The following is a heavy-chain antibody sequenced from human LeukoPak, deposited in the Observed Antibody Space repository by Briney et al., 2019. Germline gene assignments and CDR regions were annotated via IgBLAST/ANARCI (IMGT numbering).Heavy chain of an antibody. CDR2: LYYSGST. CDR3: ARVPATMEHYYFDY. V-gene: IGHV4-39*01. D-gene: IGHD1/OR15-1a*01. J-gene: IGHJ4*02. Sequence: SETLSLTCSVSGGSISRSDYYWGWVRQPPGKGLEWIGSLYYSGSTYYNSALKSRVTVSVDTSKNQFSLRLRSVTAADTAVYYCARVPATMEHYYFDYWGQGTLATVSS. CDR1: GGSISRSDYY.